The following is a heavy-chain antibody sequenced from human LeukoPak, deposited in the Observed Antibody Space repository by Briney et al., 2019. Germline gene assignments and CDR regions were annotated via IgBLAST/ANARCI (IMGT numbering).Heavy chain of an antibody. J-gene: IGHJ4*02. CDR3: ARDHYSSSDFDY. CDR1: GFTFSSYW. D-gene: IGHD6-6*01. V-gene: IGHV3-7*01. CDR2: IKQDGSEK. Sequence: TGGSLRLSRAASGFTFSSYWMSWVRQAPGKGLEWVANIKQDGSEKYYVDSVKGRFTISRDNAKNSLYLQMNSPRAEDTAVYYCARDHYSSSDFDYWGQGTLVTVSS.